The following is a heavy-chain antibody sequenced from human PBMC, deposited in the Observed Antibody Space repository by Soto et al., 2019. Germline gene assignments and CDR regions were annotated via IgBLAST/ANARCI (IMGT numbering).Heavy chain of an antibody. Sequence: QVQLQESGPGLVKPSETLSLTCSVSGGSISSNYWSWIRQAPGKGLEWIGYIYYSGSTNYNPSLKSRVTISVDTSKNQCSLKMRSVTAADTAVYYCARRYSSGRFDPWGQGTLVTVSS. CDR2: IYYSGST. D-gene: IGHD6-19*01. V-gene: IGHV4-59*08. J-gene: IGHJ5*02. CDR1: GGSISSNY. CDR3: ARRYSSGRFDP.